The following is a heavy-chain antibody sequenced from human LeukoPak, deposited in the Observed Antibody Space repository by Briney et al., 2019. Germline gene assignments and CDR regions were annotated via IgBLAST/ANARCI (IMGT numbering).Heavy chain of an antibody. V-gene: IGHV5-51*01. Sequence: GESLKISCKGSGYSFTNYWIGWVRQMPGKGLEWMGIIFPGDSDSRYTPSFQDQVTFSADKSISTVYLQWSSLKASDTAIYYCARPHTRDYTSAFDIWGQGTMVTVSS. CDR1: GYSFTNYW. CDR2: IFPGDSDS. D-gene: IGHD4-11*01. J-gene: IGHJ3*02. CDR3: ARPHTRDYTSAFDI.